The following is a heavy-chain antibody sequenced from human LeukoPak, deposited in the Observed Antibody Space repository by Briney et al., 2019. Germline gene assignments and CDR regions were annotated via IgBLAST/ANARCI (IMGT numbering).Heavy chain of an antibody. CDR3: ARVAGGFWSGYFDY. CDR2: IVPVFGTT. D-gene: IGHD3-3*01. CDR1: GGTFSSYA. V-gene: IGHV1-69*05. Sequence: SLEVSCKASGGTFSSYAISWVRQAPGQGLEWMGGIVPVFGTTKYAQKFQGRVTTTTDESTSTDYMEVSSLTSEDTAVYYCARVAGGFWSGYFDYWGQGTLVTVSS. J-gene: IGHJ4*02.